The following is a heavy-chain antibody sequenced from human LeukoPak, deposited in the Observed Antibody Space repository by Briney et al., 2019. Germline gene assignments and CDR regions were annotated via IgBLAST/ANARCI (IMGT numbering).Heavy chain of an antibody. CDR1: GFXFGSYW. CDR3: AREGREGYNYPALDF. CDR2: MKHDGIEK. D-gene: IGHD5-24*01. Sequence: GGSLRLSCVASGFXFGSYWIAWVRQAPGKGLEWVANMKHDGIEKYHVDSVTGRFTISRDNTKNSLYLHMSSLRVEDTAVYYCAREGREGYNYPALDFWGQGILVTVSS. V-gene: IGHV3-7*05. J-gene: IGHJ4*02.